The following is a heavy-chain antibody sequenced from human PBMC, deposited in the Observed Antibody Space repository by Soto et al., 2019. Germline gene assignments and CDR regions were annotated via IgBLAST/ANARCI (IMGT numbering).Heavy chain of an antibody. J-gene: IGHJ4*02. CDR1: GFTFSSYS. V-gene: IGHV3-21*01. CDR2: ISSSSSYI. CDR3: AREVGTGTTDY. Sequence: GESLKISCAASGFTFSSYSMNWVRQAPGKGLEWVSSISSSSSYIYYADSVKGRFTISRDNAKNSLYLQMNSLRAEDTAVYYCAREVGTGTTDYWGQGTLVTVSS. D-gene: IGHD1-7*01.